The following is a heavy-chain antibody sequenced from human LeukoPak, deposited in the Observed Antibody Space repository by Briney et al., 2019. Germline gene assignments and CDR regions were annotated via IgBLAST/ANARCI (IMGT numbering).Heavy chain of an antibody. Sequence: GGSLRLSCVASGLTFSRFAMHWVRQAPGKGLEWVAFIRYDGSDKHYADSVKGRFTISRDNSKNTLYLQMNSLRAEDTAVYYCAKDRGNWKYFDYWGQGTLVTVSS. V-gene: IGHV3-30*02. CDR2: IRYDGSDK. CDR1: GLTFSRFA. D-gene: IGHD1-1*01. CDR3: AKDRGNWKYFDY. J-gene: IGHJ4*02.